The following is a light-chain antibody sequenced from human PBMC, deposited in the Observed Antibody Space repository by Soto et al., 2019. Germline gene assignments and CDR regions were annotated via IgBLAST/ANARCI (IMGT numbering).Light chain of an antibody. Sequence: DIQMTQSPSTLSASVGDRVTITCRASQSISSWLAWYQQKPGKAPKLLIYDASSLESGVPSRFSGSVSGTEFTLTISSLQPDDFATYYCHKYNSYSGTFGQGTKVEI. CDR1: QSISSW. CDR2: DAS. CDR3: HKYNSYSGT. V-gene: IGKV1-5*01. J-gene: IGKJ1*01.